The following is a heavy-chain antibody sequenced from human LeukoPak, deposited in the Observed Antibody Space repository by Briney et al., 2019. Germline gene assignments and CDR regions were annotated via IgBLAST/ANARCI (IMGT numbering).Heavy chain of an antibody. D-gene: IGHD3-16*01. Sequence: PSETLSLTCTVSDDSISDYYRGWIRQPPGKGLEWIGYFHNSGASTYNPSLKSRVTISADTSKNQFSLKLNSLTTADTAVYYCTRGAGWLIDYWGQGILVTVSS. J-gene: IGHJ4*02. CDR2: FHNSGAS. V-gene: IGHV4-59*01. CDR3: TRGAGWLIDY. CDR1: DDSISDYY.